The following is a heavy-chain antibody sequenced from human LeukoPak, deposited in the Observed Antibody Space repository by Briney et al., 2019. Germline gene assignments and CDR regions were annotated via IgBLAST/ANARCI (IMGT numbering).Heavy chain of an antibody. Sequence: GGSLRLSCAASGFTFSSYGMHWVRQAPGKGLERVAVISYDGSNKYYADSVKGRFTISRDNSKNTLYLQMNSLRAEDTAVYYCAKDDIVVVPAAISVGVDYWGQGTLVTVSS. CDR2: ISYDGSNK. CDR1: GFTFSSYG. J-gene: IGHJ4*02. CDR3: AKDDIVVVPAAISVGVDY. V-gene: IGHV3-30*18. D-gene: IGHD2-2*01.